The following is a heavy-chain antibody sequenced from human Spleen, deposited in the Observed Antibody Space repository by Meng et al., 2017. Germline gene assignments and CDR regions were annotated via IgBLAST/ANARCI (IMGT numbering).Heavy chain of an antibody. CDR3: ARERRSSPTVMVISPDAFDV. J-gene: IGHJ3*01. CDR1: GCTFSSYS. V-gene: IGHV1-69*13. CDR2: IIPIFGSS. Sequence: SVKVSCKASGCTFSSYSISWVRQAPGQGLEWMGVIIPIFGSSKEAQKFQGRVTITADESTTTVYMELTSLRSEDTAVYYCARERRSSPTVMVISPDAFDVWGQGTMVTVSS. D-gene: IGHD3-22*01.